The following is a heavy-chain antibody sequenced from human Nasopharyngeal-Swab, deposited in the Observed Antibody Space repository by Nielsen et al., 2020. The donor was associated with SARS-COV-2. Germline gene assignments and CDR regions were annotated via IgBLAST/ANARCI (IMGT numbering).Heavy chain of an antibody. CDR1: GYTFTGFY. D-gene: IGHD1-26*01. CDR3: VREGDNWEFDS. J-gene: IGHJ4*02. CDR2: INPSNGVP. Sequence: ASVKVSCKASGYTFTGFYVHWVRQAPVQGLECLGWINPSNGVPIYAQKFQGRVTITRDTSNSTVDMELSRLRSDDTAVYYCVREGDNWEFDSWGQGTLVTVSS. V-gene: IGHV1-2*02.